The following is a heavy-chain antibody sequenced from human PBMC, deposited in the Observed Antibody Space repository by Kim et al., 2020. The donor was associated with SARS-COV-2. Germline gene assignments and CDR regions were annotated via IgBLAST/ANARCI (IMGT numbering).Heavy chain of an antibody. CDR1: GFTFDDYA. Sequence: GGSLRLSCAASGFTFDDYAMHWVRQAPGKGLEWVSGISWNSGSIGYADSVKGRFTISRDNAKNSLYLQMNSLRAEDTALYYCAKSYYYDSTVLYYFDYWG. CDR3: AKSYYYDSTVLYYFDY. D-gene: IGHD3-22*01. J-gene: IGHJ4*01. V-gene: IGHV3-9*01. CDR2: ISWNSGSI.